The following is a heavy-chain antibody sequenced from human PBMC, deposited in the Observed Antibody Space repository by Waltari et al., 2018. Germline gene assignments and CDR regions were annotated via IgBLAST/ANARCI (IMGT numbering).Heavy chain of an antibody. CDR1: GFTFISYG. D-gene: IGHD4-17*01. CDR3: AKDHLETYGDYVFDY. V-gene: IGHV3-30*02. Sequence: QVQLVESGGGVVQPGGSLRLSCAASGFTFISYGMPWVRQAPGKGLEWVSFIRYDGSNKYYADSVKGRFTISRDNSKNTLYLKMNSLRAEDTAVYYCAKDHLETYGDYVFDYWGQGTLVTVSS. CDR2: IRYDGSNK. J-gene: IGHJ4*02.